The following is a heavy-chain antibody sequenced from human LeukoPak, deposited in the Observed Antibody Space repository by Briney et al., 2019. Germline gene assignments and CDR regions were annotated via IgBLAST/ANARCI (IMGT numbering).Heavy chain of an antibody. Sequence: SETLSLTCAVYGGSFSGYYWSWIRQPPGKGLEWIGEINHSGSTNYNPSLKSRVTISVDTSKNQFSLKLSSVTAADTAVYYCARGIGYYDFWSGYSNWFDPWGQGTLVTVSS. J-gene: IGHJ5*02. CDR3: ARGIGYYDFWSGYSNWFDP. V-gene: IGHV4-34*01. CDR2: INHSGST. D-gene: IGHD3-3*01. CDR1: GGSFSGYY.